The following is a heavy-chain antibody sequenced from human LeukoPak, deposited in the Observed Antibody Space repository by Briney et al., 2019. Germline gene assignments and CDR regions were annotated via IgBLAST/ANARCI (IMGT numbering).Heavy chain of an antibody. J-gene: IGHJ5*02. CDR1: GFTFSSYE. CDR3: AREVYCSSTSCYGSWFDP. V-gene: IGHV3-48*03. CDR2: ISSSGSTI. Sequence: GGSLRLSCAASGFTFSSYEMNWVRQAPGKGLEWVSYISSSGSTIHYADSVKGRFTFSRDNAKNSLYLQMNSLRAEDTAVYYCAREVYCSSTSCYGSWFDPWGQGTLVTVSS. D-gene: IGHD2-2*01.